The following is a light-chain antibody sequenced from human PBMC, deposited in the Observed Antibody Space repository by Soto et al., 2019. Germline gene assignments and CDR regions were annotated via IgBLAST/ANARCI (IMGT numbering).Light chain of an antibody. J-gene: IGLJ1*01. CDR1: ELGDKY. Sequence: SYELTQPPSVSVSPGQTASISCSGDELGDKYVCWYQQKPGQSPVLVIYQDTKRPSGIPERFSGSNSGNTATLIISGTQAMDEADYYCQAWDFSTANHVFGTGTKLTVL. CDR2: QDT. CDR3: QAWDFSTANHV. V-gene: IGLV3-1*01.